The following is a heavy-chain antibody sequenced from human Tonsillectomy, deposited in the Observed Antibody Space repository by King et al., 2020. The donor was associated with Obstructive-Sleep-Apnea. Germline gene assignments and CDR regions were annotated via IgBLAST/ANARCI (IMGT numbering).Heavy chain of an antibody. Sequence: TLKESGPVLVKPTETLTLTCTVSGFSLSNARMGVSWIRQPPGKALEWLAHIFSNDEKSYSTSLKSRLTISKDTSKSQVVLTMTKMDPVDTATYYCARIGSNYVGFDYWGQGTLVTVSS. CDR2: IFSNDEK. J-gene: IGHJ4*02. CDR3: ARIGSNYVGFDY. D-gene: IGHD4-11*01. V-gene: IGHV2-26*01. CDR1: GFSLSNARMG.